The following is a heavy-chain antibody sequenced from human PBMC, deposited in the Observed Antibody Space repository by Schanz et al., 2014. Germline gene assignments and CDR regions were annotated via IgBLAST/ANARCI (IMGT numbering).Heavy chain of an antibody. CDR2: IKQDGSEK. CDR3: ARAQGVIRLYYGVDV. J-gene: IGHJ6*02. CDR1: GFSFSTHW. Sequence: VQLVESGGGLVQPGGSVRLSCGASGFSFSTHWMAWVRQAPGKGLEWVANIKQDGSEKYYVDSVKGRFTISRDNSMNTVYLQMNSLRSDDAAVYYCARAQGVIRLYYGVDVWGQGTTVTVSS. V-gene: IGHV3-7*03. D-gene: IGHD3-10*01.